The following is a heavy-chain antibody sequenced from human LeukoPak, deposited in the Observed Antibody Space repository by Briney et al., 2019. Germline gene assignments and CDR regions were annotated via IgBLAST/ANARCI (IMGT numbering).Heavy chain of an antibody. Sequence: GASVKVSCKASGYTFTSYGISWVRQAPGQGLEWMGWISAYNGNTNHAQKLQGRVTMTTDTSTSTAYMELRSLRSDDTAVYYCARDSGKYQLLYYYYYYGMDVWGKGTTVTVSS. D-gene: IGHD2-2*01. V-gene: IGHV1-18*04. J-gene: IGHJ6*04. CDR2: ISAYNGNT. CDR1: GYTFTSYG. CDR3: ARDSGKYQLLYYYYYYGMDV.